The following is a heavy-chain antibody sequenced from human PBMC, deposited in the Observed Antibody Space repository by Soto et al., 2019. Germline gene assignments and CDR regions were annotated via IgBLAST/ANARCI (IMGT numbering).Heavy chain of an antibody. CDR1: GGTFSSYA. J-gene: IGHJ6*02. D-gene: IGHD3-3*01. CDR3: ARDPTYYDFWSGFPTPYYYYGMDV. CDR2: IIPIFGTA. V-gene: IGHV1-69*13. Sequence: GASVKVSCKASGGTFSSYAISWVRQAPGQGLEWMGGIIPIFGTANYAQKFQGRVTITADESTSTAYMELSSLRSEDTAVYYCARDPTYYDFWSGFPTPYYYYGMDVWGQGTTVTVSS.